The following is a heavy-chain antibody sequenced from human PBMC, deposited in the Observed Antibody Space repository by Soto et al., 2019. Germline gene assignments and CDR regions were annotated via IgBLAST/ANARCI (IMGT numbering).Heavy chain of an antibody. J-gene: IGHJ6*02. Sequence: PSETLSLTCAVYGGSFSGYYWSWIRQPPGKGLEWIGEINHSGSTNYNPSLKSRVTISVDTSKNQFSLKLSSVTAADTAVYYCARAFGVVRKHYYYGMDVWGQGTTVTVSS. CDR3: ARAFGVVRKHYYYGMDV. CDR2: INHSGST. CDR1: GGSFSGYY. V-gene: IGHV4-34*01. D-gene: IGHD3-3*01.